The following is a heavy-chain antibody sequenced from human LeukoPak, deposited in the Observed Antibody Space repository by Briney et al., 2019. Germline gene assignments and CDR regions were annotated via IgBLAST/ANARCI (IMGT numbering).Heavy chain of an antibody. CDR1: GFTFSSYA. CDR2: ISGSGGST. V-gene: IGHV3-23*01. D-gene: IGHD3-9*01. Sequence: GGSLRLSCAASGFTFSSYAMSWVRQAPGKGLEWVSAISGSGGSTYYADSVKGRLTISRDNSKNTLYLQMNSLRAEDTAVYYCAKGSYYDILTGYYYYFDYWGQGTLVTVSS. J-gene: IGHJ4*02. CDR3: AKGSYYDILTGYYYYFDY.